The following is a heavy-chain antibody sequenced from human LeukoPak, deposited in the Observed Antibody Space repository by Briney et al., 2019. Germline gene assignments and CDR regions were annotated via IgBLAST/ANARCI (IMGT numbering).Heavy chain of an antibody. CDR3: ARDAWSGYCSGGSCYRDWFDP. Sequence: SVKVSCKASGGTFSSYAISWVRQAPGQGLEWMGGIIPIFGTANYAQKFQGRVTITADESTSTAYVELSSLRSEDTAVYYCARDAWSGYCSGGSCYRDWFDPWGQGTLVTVSS. V-gene: IGHV1-69*13. D-gene: IGHD2-15*01. CDR2: IIPIFGTA. J-gene: IGHJ5*02. CDR1: GGTFSSYA.